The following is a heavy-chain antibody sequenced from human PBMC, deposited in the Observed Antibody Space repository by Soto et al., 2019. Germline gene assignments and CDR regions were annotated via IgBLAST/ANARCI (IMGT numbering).Heavy chain of an antibody. Sequence: GGSLRLSCTASGFTFGDYAMSWVRQAPGKGLEWVGFIRSKAYGGTTEYAASVKGRFTISRDDSKSIAYLQMYSLKTEDTAVYYCTRDDYSYDSSGYYSWFDPWGQGTLGTVS. CDR1: GFTFGDYA. D-gene: IGHD3-22*01. CDR3: TRDDYSYDSSGYYSWFDP. J-gene: IGHJ5*02. CDR2: IRSKAYGGTT. V-gene: IGHV3-49*04.